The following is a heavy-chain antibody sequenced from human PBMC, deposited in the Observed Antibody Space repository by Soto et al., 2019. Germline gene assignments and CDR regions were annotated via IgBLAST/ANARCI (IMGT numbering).Heavy chain of an antibody. V-gene: IGHV3-21*01. CDR3: ASAVTLGY. CDR2: ISSSSSYL. CDR1: GFTFSSYS. D-gene: IGHD4-4*01. Sequence: EVQLVESGGGLVKPGGSLRLSCAASGFTFSSYSMTWVRQAPGKGLEWVSSISSSSSYLYYADSVKGRVTISRDNAQNSLYLQMNSLRAEDTAVDYFASAVTLGYCGQVPLLTVSS. J-gene: IGHJ4*02.